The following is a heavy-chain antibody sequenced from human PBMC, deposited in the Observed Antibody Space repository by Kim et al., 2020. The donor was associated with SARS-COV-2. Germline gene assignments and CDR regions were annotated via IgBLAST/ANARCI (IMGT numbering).Heavy chain of an antibody. J-gene: IGHJ6*02. CDR3: ARGGYYSYNGMDV. Sequence: YADSFTGRFTISRANAKNPLYLQMNSLRAAGTAVYYCARGGYYSYNGMDVWGQGTTVTVSS. V-gene: IGHV3-74*01.